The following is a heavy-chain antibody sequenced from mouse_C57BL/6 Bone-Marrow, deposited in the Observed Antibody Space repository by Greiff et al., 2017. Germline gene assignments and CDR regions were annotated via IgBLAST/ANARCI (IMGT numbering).Heavy chain of an antibody. J-gene: IGHJ3*01. D-gene: IGHD1-1*01. CDR2: IDPNSGGT. Sequence: QVHVKQPGAELVKPGASVKLSCKASGYTFTSYWMHWVKQRPGRGLEWIGRIDPNSGGTKYNEKFKSKATLTVDKPSSTAYMQLSSLTSEDSAVYYCARESITTVVEGFAYWGQGTLVTVSA. CDR1: GYTFTSYW. V-gene: IGHV1-72*01. CDR3: ARESITTVVEGFAY.